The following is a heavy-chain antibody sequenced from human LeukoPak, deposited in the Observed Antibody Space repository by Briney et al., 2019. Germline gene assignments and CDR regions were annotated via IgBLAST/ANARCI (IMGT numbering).Heavy chain of an antibody. CDR3: ARLNSPYCSGGSCYYFDY. J-gene: IGHJ4*02. D-gene: IGHD2-15*01. CDR1: GYSFTSYW. Sequence: GESLKISCKGSGYSFTSYWIGWVRQMPGKGLEWMAIIYPGDSDTRYSPPFQGQATISADKSISTAYLQWSSLKASDSAMYYCARLNSPYCSGGSCYYFDYWGQGTLLTVSS. V-gene: IGHV5-51*01. CDR2: IYPGDSDT.